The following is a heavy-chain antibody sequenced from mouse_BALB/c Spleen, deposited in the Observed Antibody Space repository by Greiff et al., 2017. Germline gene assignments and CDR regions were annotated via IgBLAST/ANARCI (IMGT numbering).Heavy chain of an antibody. D-gene: IGHD2-3*01. J-gene: IGHJ3*01. CDR2: IYPGGGYT. CDR1: GYTFTNYW. CDR3: ARRWGDGYYGPFAY. V-gene: IGHV1-63*02. Sequence: LQESGAELVRPGTSVKISCKASGYTFTNYWLGWVKQRPGHGLEWIGDIYPGGGYTNYNEKFKGKATLTADTSSSTAYMQLSSLTSEDSAVYFCARRWGDGYYGPFAYWGQGTLVTVSA.